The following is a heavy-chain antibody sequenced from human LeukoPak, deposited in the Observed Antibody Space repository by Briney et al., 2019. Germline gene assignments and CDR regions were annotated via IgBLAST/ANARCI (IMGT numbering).Heavy chain of an antibody. D-gene: IGHD2-2*01. CDR2: INARGDT. V-gene: IGHV4-34*01. CDR1: GWSFNDYY. J-gene: IGHJ5*02. CDR3: VRGQVPAARGYNWFDP. Sequence: SETLSLTCAVYGWSFNDYYWNWIRQPPGKGPEWIGEINARGDTNYNPSLKSRVTISVDTSKKQFSLRFTSTIAADTAVYYCVRGQVPAARGYNWFDPWGQGTLVTVSS.